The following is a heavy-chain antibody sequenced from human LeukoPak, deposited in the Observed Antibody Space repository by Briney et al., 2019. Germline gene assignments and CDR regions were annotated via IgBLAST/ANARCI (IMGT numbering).Heavy chain of an antibody. V-gene: IGHV4-34*01. Sequence: SETLSPTCAVYGGSFSGYYWSWIRQPPGKGLEWIGEINHSGSTNYNPSLKSRVTISVDTSKNQFSLKLSSVTAADTAVYYCARGRGELELLPWGQGTLVTVSS. CDR3: ARGRGELELLP. J-gene: IGHJ5*02. CDR2: INHSGST. CDR1: GGSFSGYY. D-gene: IGHD1-7*01.